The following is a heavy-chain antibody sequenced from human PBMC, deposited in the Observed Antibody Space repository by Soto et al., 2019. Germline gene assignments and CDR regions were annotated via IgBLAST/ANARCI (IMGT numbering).Heavy chain of an antibody. D-gene: IGHD2-15*01. Sequence: QLLLQESGPGLVKPSETLSLTCTVSGDSISITSYYWGWVRQPPGKGLEWIGSIHYSGSTHYNPSPQSRVTISGDASKKQFSLKLRSVTAADTAVYYCASTKDETLYFDYWGQGTLVTVSS. CDR3: ASTKDETLYFDY. J-gene: IGHJ4*02. V-gene: IGHV4-39*01. CDR1: GDSISITSYY. CDR2: IHYSGST.